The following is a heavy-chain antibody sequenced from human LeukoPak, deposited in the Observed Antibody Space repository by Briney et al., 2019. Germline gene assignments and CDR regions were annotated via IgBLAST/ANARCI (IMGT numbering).Heavy chain of an antibody. V-gene: IGHV3-23*01. Sequence: GGSLRLSCAASGFTFSSYAMSWVRQAPGKGLECISGISGTGGSTYYADSVKGRFTISRDNSKNTLYLQMNSLRAEDTAVYYCARVDCSGGSCYPTMYYWGQGTLVTVSS. CDR3: ARVDCSGGSCYPTMYY. J-gene: IGHJ4*02. D-gene: IGHD2-15*01. CDR2: ISGTGGST. CDR1: GFTFSSYA.